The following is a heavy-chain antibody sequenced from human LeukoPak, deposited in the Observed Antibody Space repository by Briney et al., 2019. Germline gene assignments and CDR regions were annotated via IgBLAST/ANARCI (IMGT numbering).Heavy chain of an antibody. CDR1: GFTFSSYS. CDR3: ARDLILPYYFDY. Sequence: KSGGSLRLSCAASGFTFSSYSMNWVRQAPGKGLEWVSSISSSSSYIYYADSVKGRFTISRDNAKNSLYLQMNSLRAEDTAVYYCARDLILPYYFDYWGQGTLVTVSS. CDR2: ISSSSSYI. V-gene: IGHV3-21*01. J-gene: IGHJ4*02.